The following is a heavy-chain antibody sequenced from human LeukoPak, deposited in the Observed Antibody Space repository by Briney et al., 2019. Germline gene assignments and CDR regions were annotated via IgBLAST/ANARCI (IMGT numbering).Heavy chain of an antibody. V-gene: IGHV3-30*02. CDR1: GFTFSNYG. D-gene: IGHD6-19*01. Sequence: GGSLRLSCGASGFTFSNYGMHWVRQAPGKGLEWLAFIRYDGYNKYYADSVKGRFTISRDNSKNSLYLQMNSLRAEDTAVYYCAREMLAAVAAQSWGQGTLVTVSS. CDR3: AREMLAAVAAQS. J-gene: IGHJ5*02. CDR2: IRYDGYNK.